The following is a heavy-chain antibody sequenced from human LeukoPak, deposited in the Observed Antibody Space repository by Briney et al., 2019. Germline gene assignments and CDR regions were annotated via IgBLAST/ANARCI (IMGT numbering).Heavy chain of an antibody. CDR3: AKDYSGSFDAFDI. CDR2: ISWNSGSI. CDR1: GFTFDDYA. D-gene: IGHD1-26*01. Sequence: PGGSLRLSCAASGFTFDDYAMHWVRQAPGKGLEWVSGISWNSGSIGYADSVKGRFAISRDNAKNSLHLQMNSLRAEDMALYYCAKDYSGSFDAFDIWGQGTMVTVSS. V-gene: IGHV3-9*03. J-gene: IGHJ3*02.